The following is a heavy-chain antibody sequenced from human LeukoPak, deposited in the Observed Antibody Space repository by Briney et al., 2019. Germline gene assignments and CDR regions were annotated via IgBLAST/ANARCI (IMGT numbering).Heavy chain of an antibody. V-gene: IGHV4-4*07. J-gene: IGHJ2*01. CDR1: GGSISSYY. CDR3: ARDKGLITARPVWYFDL. D-gene: IGHD6-6*01. CDR2: IYTSGST. Sequence: SETLSLTCTVSGGSISSYYWSWIRQPAGKGLEWIGRIYTSGSTNYNPSLKSRVTISVDTSKNQFSLKLSSVTAADTAVYYCARDKGLITARPVWYFDLWGRGTLVTVSS.